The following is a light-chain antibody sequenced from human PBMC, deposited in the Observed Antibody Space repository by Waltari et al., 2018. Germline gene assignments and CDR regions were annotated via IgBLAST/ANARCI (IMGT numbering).Light chain of an antibody. Sequence: DIQMTQSPSSLSASVGDRVTITCRASQSISSYLNWYQQKPGKAPKLLIYAASSLQSGVPSRFSGSGSWTDFTLTISSLQPEDFAIYYCQQSYSTPRTFGQGTKVEIK. V-gene: IGKV1-39*01. CDR3: QQSYSTPRT. CDR1: QSISSY. CDR2: AAS. J-gene: IGKJ1*01.